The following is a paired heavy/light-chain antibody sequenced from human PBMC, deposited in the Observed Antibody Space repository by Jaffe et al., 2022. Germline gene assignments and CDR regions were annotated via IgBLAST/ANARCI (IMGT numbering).Heavy chain of an antibody. Sequence: QVTLRESGPALVKPTQTLTLTCTFSGFSLNSNGMSVSWVRQPPGKALEWLALIDWDGDTSYSTSLKTRLSISRDSSQSQVVLTMTNMDPMDTGTYYCARLFGSGSFLGRYFDSWGQGTLVTVSS. CDR2: IDWDGDT. D-gene: IGHD3-10*01. V-gene: IGHV2-70*20. J-gene: IGHJ4*02. CDR3: ARLFGSGSFLGRYFDS. CDR1: GFSLNSNGMS.
Light chain of an antibody. CDR2: EDK. CDR3: QAWDTSTGYV. CDR1: KLGEKY. Sequence: SYEVTQSPSVSVSPGQTAIITCSGDKLGEKYVSWYQQKPGQSPVLVIYEDKMRPSGIPERFSGSNSGDTATLSISGTQALDEADYYCQAWDTSTGYVFGSGTTVTVL. J-gene: IGLJ1*01. V-gene: IGLV3-1*01.